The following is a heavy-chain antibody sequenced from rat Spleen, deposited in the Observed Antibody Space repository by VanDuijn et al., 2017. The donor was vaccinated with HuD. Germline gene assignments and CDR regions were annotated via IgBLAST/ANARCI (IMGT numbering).Heavy chain of an antibody. CDR3: ARFPIYYYSALFDY. Sequence: EVQLQESGPGLVKPSQSLSLTCSVTGYSITSNYWGWIRKFPGNKLEWMGYINSAGSTNYNPSLKSRISITRDTSKNQFFLQVNSVTTEDTATYYCARFPIYYYSALFDYWGQGVMVTVSS. CDR2: INSAGST. D-gene: IGHD1-1*01. J-gene: IGHJ2*01. V-gene: IGHV3-3*01. CDR1: GYSITSNY.